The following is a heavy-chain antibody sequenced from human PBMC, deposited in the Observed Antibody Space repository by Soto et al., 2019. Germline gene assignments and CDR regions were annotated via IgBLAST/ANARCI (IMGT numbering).Heavy chain of an antibody. V-gene: IGHV1-46*01. CDR2: INPSGGST. Sequence: ASVKVSCKASGYTFTGYYMHWVRQAPGQGLEWMGWINPSGGSTNYAQKFQGRVTMTRDTSTSTAYMELRSLRSDDTAVYYCATSMDLRDDAFDIWGQGTMVTVSS. D-gene: IGHD2-2*03. CDR1: GYTFTGYY. CDR3: ATSMDLRDDAFDI. J-gene: IGHJ3*02.